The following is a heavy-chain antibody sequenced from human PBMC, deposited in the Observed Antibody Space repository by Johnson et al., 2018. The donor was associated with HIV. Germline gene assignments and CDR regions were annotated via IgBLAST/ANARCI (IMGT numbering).Heavy chain of an antibody. CDR1: GFTFSSYA. Sequence: QVQLVESGGGVVQPGRSLRLSCAASGFTFSSYALHWVRQAPGKGLEWVAVISYDGRNQYYDASVKGRFTISRDNSKNTLYLQMNSLRAEDTAVYYCAKDSRRWGAFSDAFDIWGQGTMVTVSP. D-gene: IGHD1-26*01. J-gene: IGHJ3*02. V-gene: IGHV3-30-3*01. CDR3: AKDSRRWGAFSDAFDI. CDR2: ISYDGRNQ.